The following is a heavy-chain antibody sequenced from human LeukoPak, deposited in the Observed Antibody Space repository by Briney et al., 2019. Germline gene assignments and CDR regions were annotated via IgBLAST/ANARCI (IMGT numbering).Heavy chain of an antibody. J-gene: IGHJ4*02. D-gene: IGHD3-9*01. CDR2: IKSKTDGGTT. Sequence: GGSLRLSCAASRFTFSSYSMSWVRQAPGKGLEWVGRIKSKTDGGTTDYAAPVKGRFTISRDDSKNTLYLQMNSLKTEDTAVYYCTTDGNWLVAFVQVGYWGQGTLVTVSS. CDR1: RFTFSSYS. V-gene: IGHV3-15*01. CDR3: TTDGNWLVAFVQVGY.